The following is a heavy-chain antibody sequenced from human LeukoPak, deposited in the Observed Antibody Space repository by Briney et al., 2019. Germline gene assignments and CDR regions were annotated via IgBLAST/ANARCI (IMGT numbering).Heavy chain of an antibody. CDR2: IYYNGRT. D-gene: IGHD4-23*01. V-gene: IGHV4-59*01. J-gene: IGHJ4*02. CDR1: GGSLSNYY. CDR3: ARSWQEVGTFDY. Sequence: PSETLSLTCTVSGGSLSNYYWSWIRQPPGKGLEWIGYIYYNGRTNYNPSLKSRVTMSVDTSKNQFSLNLGSVTAADTAVYYCARSWQEVGTFDYWGQGTLVTVSS.